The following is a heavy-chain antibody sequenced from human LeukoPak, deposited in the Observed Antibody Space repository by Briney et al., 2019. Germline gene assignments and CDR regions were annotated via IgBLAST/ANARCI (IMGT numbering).Heavy chain of an antibody. D-gene: IGHD3-10*01. CDR3: ARVEEGYGAGRRENYYYYYMDV. J-gene: IGHJ6*03. CDR2: INHSGST. V-gene: IGHV4-34*01. Sequence: SETLSLTCAVYGGSFSGYYWSWIRQPPGKGLEWIGEINHSGSTNYNPSLKSRVTISVDTSKNQFSLKLSSVTAADTAVYYCARVEEGYGAGRRENYYYYYMDVWGKGTTVTISS. CDR1: GGSFSGYY.